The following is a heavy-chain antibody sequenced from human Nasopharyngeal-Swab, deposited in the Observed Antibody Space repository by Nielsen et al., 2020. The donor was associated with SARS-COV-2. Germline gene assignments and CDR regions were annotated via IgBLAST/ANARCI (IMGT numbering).Heavy chain of an antibody. Sequence: GESLKISCAASGFTFSDYYMSWIRQAPGKGLEWVSYISSSSSYTNYADSVKGRFTISRDNAKNSLYLQMNSLRAEDTAVYYCARVSDDEQQLVDLEFDYWGQGTLVTVSS. D-gene: IGHD6-13*01. V-gene: IGHV3-11*06. J-gene: IGHJ4*02. CDR2: ISSSSSYT. CDR1: GFTFSDYY. CDR3: ARVSDDEQQLVDLEFDY.